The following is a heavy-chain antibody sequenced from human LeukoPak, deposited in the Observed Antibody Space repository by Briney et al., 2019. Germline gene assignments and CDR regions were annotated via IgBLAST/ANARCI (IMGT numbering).Heavy chain of an antibody. CDR3: ARETYGGNSYYFDY. Sequence: GGSLRLSCAASGFTFSSYWMSWVRQAPGKGLEWVANIKQDGSEKYYVDSVKGRFSISRDNAKNSLYLQMNSLRAEDTAVYYCARETYGGNSYYFDYWGQGTLVTVSS. D-gene: IGHD4-23*01. CDR2: IKQDGSEK. CDR1: GFTFSSYW. J-gene: IGHJ4*02. V-gene: IGHV3-7*01.